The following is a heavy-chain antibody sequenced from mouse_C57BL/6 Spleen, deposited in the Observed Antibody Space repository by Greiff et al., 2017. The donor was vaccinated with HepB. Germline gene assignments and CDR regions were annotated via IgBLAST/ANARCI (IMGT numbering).Heavy chain of an antibody. CDR2: ISSGGSYT. J-gene: IGHJ4*01. CDR3: AGQYYSGSSTCAMDD. D-gene: IGHD1-1*01. CDR1: GFTFSSYG. V-gene: IGHV5-6*01. Sequence: EVQGVESGGDLVKPGGSLKLSCAASGFTFSSYGMSWVRQTPDKRLEWVATISSGGSYTYYPDSLKGRFTISRDNAKNTLYLQMSSLTSENTAIYDSAGQYYSGSSTCAMDDWGQGTSVTVSS.